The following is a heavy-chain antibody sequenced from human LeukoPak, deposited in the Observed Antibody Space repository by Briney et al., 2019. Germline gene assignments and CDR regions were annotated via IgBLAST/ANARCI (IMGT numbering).Heavy chain of an antibody. V-gene: IGHV3-7*01. CDR1: GFTFSDFW. CDR3: ARPRRGNSGDFFDL. CDR2: IKEDGSDK. Sequence: GGSLRLSCAASGFTFSDFWMTWVRQAPGKGLESVAYIKEDGSDKYYEDSVRGRFTISRDNAKSSLDLQTRSLRVEDTAVYYCARPRRGNSGDFFDLWGPGNLVTVSS. D-gene: IGHD4-23*01. J-gene: IGHJ4*02.